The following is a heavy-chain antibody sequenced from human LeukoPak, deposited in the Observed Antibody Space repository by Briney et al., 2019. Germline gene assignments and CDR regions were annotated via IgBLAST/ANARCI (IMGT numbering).Heavy chain of an antibody. CDR1: GGSISGSSYY. V-gene: IGHV4-39*07. CDR2: IYYSGST. Sequence: PSETLSLTCTVSGGSISGSSYYWGWIRQPPGKGLEWIGSIYYSGSTYYNPSLKSRVTISVDTSKNQFSLKLSSVTAADTAVYHCARDFRSKGDYWGQGTLVTVSS. J-gene: IGHJ4*02. CDR3: ARDFRSKGDY.